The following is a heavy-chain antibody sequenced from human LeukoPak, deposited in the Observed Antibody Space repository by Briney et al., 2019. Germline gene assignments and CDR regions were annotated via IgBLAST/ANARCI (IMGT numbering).Heavy chain of an antibody. J-gene: IGHJ4*02. CDR1: GFILSSYW. V-gene: IGHV3-74*01. CDR2: INEDGRRT. Sequence: GGSLRLSCAASGFILSSYWMHWVRQAPGEGLVWVSRINEDGRRTDSAGSVRGRFTISRDIAKNTLILQMNSLRVEDTAVYYCIIDFGGEDDFWGQGTLVTVSS. CDR3: IIDFGGEDDF. D-gene: IGHD3-10*01.